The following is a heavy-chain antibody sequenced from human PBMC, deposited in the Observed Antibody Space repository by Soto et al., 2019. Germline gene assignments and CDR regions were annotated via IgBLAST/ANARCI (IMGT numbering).Heavy chain of an antibody. CDR3: ARHEARQYGGYDGAFDI. CDR1: GGSISSYY. Sequence: PSETLSLTCTVSGGSISSYYWSWIRQPPGKGLEWIGYIYYSGSTNYNPSLKSRVTISVDTSKNQFSLKLSSVTAADTAVYYCARHEARQYGGYDGAFDIWGRRTMVTVS. J-gene: IGHJ3*02. D-gene: IGHD5-12*01. V-gene: IGHV4-59*08. CDR2: IYYSGST.